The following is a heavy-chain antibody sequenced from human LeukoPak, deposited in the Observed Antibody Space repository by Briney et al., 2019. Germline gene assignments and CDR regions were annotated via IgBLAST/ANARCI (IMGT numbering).Heavy chain of an antibody. CDR2: INCNSGGT. D-gene: IGHD5/OR15-5a*01. Sequence: VASVKVSCKASGDSFTAYYMYWVRQAPGQGLEWLGWINCNSGGTSYAQKFQGRVIMTRDTSISTAYMELSSLRSDDTAVYYCARLSYYLDVWGKGTSVTVS. V-gene: IGHV1-2*02. CDR3: ARLSYYLDV. CDR1: GDSFTAYY. J-gene: IGHJ6*03.